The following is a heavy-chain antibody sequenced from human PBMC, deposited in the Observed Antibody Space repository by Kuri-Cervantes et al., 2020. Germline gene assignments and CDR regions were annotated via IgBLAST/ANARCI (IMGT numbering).Heavy chain of an antibody. Sequence: GESLKSSCAASGFTFSNAWMSWVRQAPGKGLEWVGRIKSKTDGGTTDYAAPVKGRFTISRDDSKNTLYLQMNSLRTEDTAVYYCTTEIVVVPAAMGLDAFDIWGQGTMVTVSS. CDR1: GFTFSNAW. J-gene: IGHJ3*02. V-gene: IGHV3-15*01. D-gene: IGHD2-2*01. CDR3: TTEIVVVPAAMGLDAFDI. CDR2: IKSKTDGGTT.